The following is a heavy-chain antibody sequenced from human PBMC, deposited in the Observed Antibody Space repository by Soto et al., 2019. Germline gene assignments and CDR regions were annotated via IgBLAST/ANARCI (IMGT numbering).Heavy chain of an antibody. CDR2: ISGSGGST. CDR3: AKVGYYDSSGHNWFDP. D-gene: IGHD3-22*01. V-gene: IGHV3-23*01. Sequence: HPGGSLRLSCAVSGFTFSSYVMSWVRQAPGKGLEWVSAISGSGGSTYYADSVKGRFTISRDNSKNTLYLQMNSLRADDTAVYYCAKVGYYDSSGHNWFDPWGQGTQVTVSS. J-gene: IGHJ5*02. CDR1: GFTFSSYV.